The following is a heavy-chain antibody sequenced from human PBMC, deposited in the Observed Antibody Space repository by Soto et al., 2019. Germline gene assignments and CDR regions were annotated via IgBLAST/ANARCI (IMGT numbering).Heavy chain of an antibody. CDR2: IIPIFGTA. Sequence: SVKVSCKASGGTFSSYAISWVLQAPGQGLEWMGGIIPIFGTANYAQKFQGRVTITADESTSTAYMELSSLRSEDTAVYYCARVHAYYYDSSGYLDYWGQGTLVTVSS. J-gene: IGHJ4*02. CDR1: GGTFSSYA. CDR3: ARVHAYYYDSSGYLDY. V-gene: IGHV1-69*13. D-gene: IGHD3-22*01.